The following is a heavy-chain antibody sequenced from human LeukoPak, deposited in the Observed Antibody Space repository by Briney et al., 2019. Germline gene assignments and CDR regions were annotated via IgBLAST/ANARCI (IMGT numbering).Heavy chain of an antibody. D-gene: IGHD3-3*01. CDR1: GFAFSIFW. V-gene: IGHV3-7*01. J-gene: IGHJ4*02. CDR3: TRDFVF. Sequence: GGSLSLSCAASGFAFSIFWMDWARQAPGKGLERVGNINQDGSVKHYADSVRGRFTISRDNARNSVYLQMNALGVEDTAVYYCTRDFVFWGQGTLVTAPS. CDR2: INQDGSVK.